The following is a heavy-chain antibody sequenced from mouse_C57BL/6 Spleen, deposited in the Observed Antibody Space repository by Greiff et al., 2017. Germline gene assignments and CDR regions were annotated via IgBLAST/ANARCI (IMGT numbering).Heavy chain of an antibody. CDR2: ISSGSSTI. CDR1: GFTFSDYG. J-gene: IGHJ4*01. CDR3: ASPITTVVAPYYYAMDY. D-gene: IGHD1-1*01. Sequence: EVKLMESGGGLVKPGGSLKLSCAASGFTFSDYGMHWVRQAPEKGLEWVAYISSGSSTIYYADTVKGRFTISRDNAKNTLFLQMTSLRSEDTAMYYCASPITTVVAPYYYAMDYWGQGTSVTVSS. V-gene: IGHV5-17*01.